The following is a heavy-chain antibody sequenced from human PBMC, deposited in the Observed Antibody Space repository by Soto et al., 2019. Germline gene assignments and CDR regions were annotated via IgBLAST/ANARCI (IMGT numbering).Heavy chain of an antibody. CDR2: ISGSGGST. V-gene: IGHV3-23*01. Sequence: XESLRLSFAASGFTVSSYAMSWVRQAPGKGLEWVSAISGSGGSTYYADSVKGRFTISRDNSKNTLYLQMNSLRAEDTAVYYCEKDSWFVWDVWGQGTTVTVSS. CDR3: EKDSWFVWDV. D-gene: IGHD2-8*01. CDR1: GFTVSSYA. J-gene: IGHJ6*02.